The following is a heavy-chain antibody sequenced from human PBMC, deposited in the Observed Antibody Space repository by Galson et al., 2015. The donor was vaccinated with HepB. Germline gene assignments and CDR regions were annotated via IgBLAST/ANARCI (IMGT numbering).Heavy chain of an antibody. CDR2: IDPSDSYT. Sequence: QSGAEVKKPGESLRISCKGSGSSFTSYWISWVRQMPGKGLEWMGRIDPSDSYTNYSPSFQSHVTISADKSISTTYLQWSSLKASDTAMYYCARLGGAWFGELFEDRDFDYWGQGTLVTVSS. D-gene: IGHD3-10*01. V-gene: IGHV5-10-1*01. CDR1: GSSFTSYW. CDR3: ARLGGAWFGELFEDRDFDY. J-gene: IGHJ4*02.